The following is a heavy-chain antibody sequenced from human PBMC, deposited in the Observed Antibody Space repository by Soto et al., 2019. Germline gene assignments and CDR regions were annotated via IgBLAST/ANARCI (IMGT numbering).Heavy chain of an antibody. D-gene: IGHD2-15*01. V-gene: IGHV4-31*03. J-gene: IGHJ4*02. CDR2: IFYSGST. CDR1: GGSISSGDYY. CDR3: ARGGSGDIVVVAAIDY. Sequence: QVQLQESGPGLVKPSQTLSLTCSVSGGSISSGDYYWSWVRQHPGKGLEWIGYIFYSGSTYYNPSLKSSVTISVDTSKNQFSLKLSSVTAADTAVYYCARGGSGDIVVVAAIDYWGQGTLVTVSS.